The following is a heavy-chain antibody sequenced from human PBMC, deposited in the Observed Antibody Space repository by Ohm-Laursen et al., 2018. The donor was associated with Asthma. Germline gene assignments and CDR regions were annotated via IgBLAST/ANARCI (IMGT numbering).Heavy chain of an antibody. CDR3: ARDGSRSGHYPRPHDY. V-gene: IGHV3-48*01. Sequence: SLRLSCAAPGFTFSSYGMHWVRQAPGKGLEWVSYISDSGETLSYVDSVRGRFTISRDNARNSLHLQMSSPRAEDTAVYYCARDGSRSGHYPRPHDYWGQGTLVTVSS. J-gene: IGHJ4*02. CDR2: ISDSGETL. CDR1: GFTFSSYG. D-gene: IGHD3-22*01.